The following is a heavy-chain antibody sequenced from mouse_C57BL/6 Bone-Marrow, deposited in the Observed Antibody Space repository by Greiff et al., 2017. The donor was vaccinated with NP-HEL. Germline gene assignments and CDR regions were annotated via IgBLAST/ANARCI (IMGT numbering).Heavy chain of an antibody. CDR3: ARHPNYYGSSPFDY. CDR2: IDPSDSYT. J-gene: IGHJ2*01. V-gene: IGHV1-69*01. CDR1: GYTFTSYW. D-gene: IGHD1-1*01. Sequence: QVQLQQPGAELVMPGASVKLSCKASGYTFTSYWMHWVKQGPGQGLEWIGEIDPSDSYTNYNQKFKGKSTLTVDKSSSTAYMQLSSLTSEDSAVYYCARHPNYYGSSPFDYWGQGTTLTVSS.